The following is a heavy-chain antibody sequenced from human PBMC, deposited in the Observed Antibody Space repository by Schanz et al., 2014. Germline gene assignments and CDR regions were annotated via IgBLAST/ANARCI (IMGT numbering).Heavy chain of an antibody. V-gene: IGHV1-46*03. J-gene: IGHJ4*02. CDR3: ARGSPENMIRGELDY. CDR1: GYTFTNFF. CDR2: INPIGGST. D-gene: IGHD3-10*01. Sequence: QVHLVQSGAEVHKPGASLKISCKASGYTFTNFFLHWVRQAPGQGLEWMGIINPIGGSTTYAQKCRVAVTLTTDTSTDTAYLELTSLRSEDTAVYYCARGSPENMIRGELDYWGQGTLVTVSS.